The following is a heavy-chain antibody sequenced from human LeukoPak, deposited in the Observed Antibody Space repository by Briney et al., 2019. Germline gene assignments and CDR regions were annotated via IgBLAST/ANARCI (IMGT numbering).Heavy chain of an antibody. J-gene: IGHJ3*02. D-gene: IGHD3-10*01. V-gene: IGHV4-59*01. CDR2: IYYSGST. CDR1: GGSISSYY. CDR3: ARGTWFGEVRGALDI. Sequence: TASETLSLTCTVSGGSISSYYWSWIRQPPGKGLEWIGYIYYSGSTNYNPSLKSRVTISVDTSKNQFSLKLSSVTAADTAVYYCARGTWFGEVRGALDIWGQGTMVTVSS.